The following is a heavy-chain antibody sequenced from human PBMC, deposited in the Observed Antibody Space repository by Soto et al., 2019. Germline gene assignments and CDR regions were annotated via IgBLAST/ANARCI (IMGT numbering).Heavy chain of an antibody. V-gene: IGHV1-46*01. CDR2: INPSGGST. Sequence: ASVKVSCKASGYIFTSYYMYWVRQAPGQGLEWMGIINPSGGSTSYAQKFQGRVTMTRDTSTRTVYMELSSLRSEDTAVYYCARGQHYYDSSGYYPYYFDYWGQGTLVTVSS. CDR1: GYIFTSYY. CDR3: ARGQHYYDSSGYYPYYFDY. D-gene: IGHD3-22*01. J-gene: IGHJ4*02.